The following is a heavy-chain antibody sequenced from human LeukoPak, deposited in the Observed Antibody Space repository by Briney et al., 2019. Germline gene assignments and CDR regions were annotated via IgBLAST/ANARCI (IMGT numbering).Heavy chain of an antibody. CDR1: GVSISSYY. CDR2: IYYSGYT. J-gene: IGHJ6*03. Sequence: SETLSLTCTVPGVSISSYYWSWIRQPPGKGLEWIGCIYYSGYTNYKSSLKSRVTISVDTSKNQFSLKLSSVTAADTAVYYCARTTMVRGTYYMDVWGRGTTVTVSS. D-gene: IGHD3-10*01. CDR3: ARTTMVRGTYYMDV. V-gene: IGHV4-59*01.